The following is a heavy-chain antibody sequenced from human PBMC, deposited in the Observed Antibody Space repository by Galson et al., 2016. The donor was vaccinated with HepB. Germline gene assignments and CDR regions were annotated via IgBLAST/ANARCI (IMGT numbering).Heavy chain of an antibody. CDR1: GGSISSGDYY. J-gene: IGHJ5*02. D-gene: IGHD3-10*01. CDR3: ARDAFGFHWFDP. Sequence: LSLTCAVSGGSISSGDYYWSWIRQHPGKGLEWIGYIDYSGGTYYNPSLKSRVTISVDTSKNQFSLNLRSVAAADTAVYFCARDAFGFHWFDPWGQGTLVTVSS. CDR2: IDYSGGT. V-gene: IGHV4-31*11.